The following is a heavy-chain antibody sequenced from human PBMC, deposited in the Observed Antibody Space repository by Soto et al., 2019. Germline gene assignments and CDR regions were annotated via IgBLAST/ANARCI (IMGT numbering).Heavy chain of an antibody. CDR1: GYTFTSYA. Sequence: ASVKVSCKASGYTFTSYAMHWVRQAPGQRLEWMGWINPDNGNTKSSQKFQDRVIITRDTSASTAYMDLSSLRSEDTAVYYCARGIATGQLDPWGQGTLVTVSS. CDR3: ARGIATGQLDP. CDR2: INPDNGNT. V-gene: IGHV1-3*01. J-gene: IGHJ5*02. D-gene: IGHD2-15*01.